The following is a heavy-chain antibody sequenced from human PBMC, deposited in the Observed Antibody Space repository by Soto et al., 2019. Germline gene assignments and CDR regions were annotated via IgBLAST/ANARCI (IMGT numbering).Heavy chain of an antibody. J-gene: IGHJ4*02. Sequence: QVQLVESGGGVVQPGRSLRLSRAASGFTFSSYAMHWVRQAPGKGLEWVAVISYDGSNKYYADSVKGRFTISRDNSKNTLYLQMNSLRAEDTAVYYCARDKGDLRFLEWSYYFDFWGQGTLVTVSS. D-gene: IGHD3-3*01. CDR1: GFTFSSYA. CDR3: ARDKGDLRFLEWSYYFDF. V-gene: IGHV3-30-3*01. CDR2: ISYDGSNK.